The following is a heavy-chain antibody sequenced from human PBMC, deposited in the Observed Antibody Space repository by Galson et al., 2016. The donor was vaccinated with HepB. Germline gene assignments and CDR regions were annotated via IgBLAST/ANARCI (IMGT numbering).Heavy chain of an antibody. V-gene: IGHV3-23*01. D-gene: IGHD6-19*01. CDR2: ISGGADST. CDR1: GFTFSSYA. CDR3: AKELEWLAQKHFDY. Sequence: SLRLSCAASGFTFSSYAMSWVRQAPGKGLEWVSAISGGADSTYYADSVKGRFTISRDNSKNTLYLQMNSLRAEDTAVYYCAKELEWLAQKHFDYWGQGTLVTVSS. J-gene: IGHJ4*02.